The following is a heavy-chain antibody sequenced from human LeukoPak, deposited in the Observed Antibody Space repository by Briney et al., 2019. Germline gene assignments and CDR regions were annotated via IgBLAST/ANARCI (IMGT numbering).Heavy chain of an antibody. CDR2: ISSSSSYI. D-gene: IGHD6-13*01. Sequence: GGSVRLSCAASGFTFSSYSMNWVRQAPGKGREWVSSISSSSSYIYYADSVKGRFTISRDNAKNSLYLQMNSRGDRGAAVYDRSRGGRAAAGIYDYWGGATLVTVSS. CDR1: GFTFSSYS. CDR3: SRGGRAAAGIYDY. V-gene: IGHV3-21*01. J-gene: IGHJ4*02.